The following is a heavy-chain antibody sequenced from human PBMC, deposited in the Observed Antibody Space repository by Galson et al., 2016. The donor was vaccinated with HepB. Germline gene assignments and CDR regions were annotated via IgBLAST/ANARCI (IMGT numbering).Heavy chain of an antibody. Sequence: SVKVSCKVSGDTLTELSMHWVRQAPGKGLEWMGGFDPESGETLYAQRFQGRVTVTEDTSTDTAYMELNSLRSEDTAVCYCATDRLGWSGYYNYWGQGTLVTVSS. J-gene: IGHJ4*02. V-gene: IGHV1-24*01. CDR1: GDTLTELS. D-gene: IGHD3-3*01. CDR3: ATDRLGWSGYYNY. CDR2: FDPESGET.